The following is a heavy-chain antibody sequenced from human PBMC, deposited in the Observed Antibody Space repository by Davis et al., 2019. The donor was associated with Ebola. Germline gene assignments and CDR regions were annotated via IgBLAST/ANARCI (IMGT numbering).Heavy chain of an antibody. V-gene: IGHV3-30*04. CDR1: GFTFSSYA. Sequence: GESLKISCAASGFTFSSYAMHWVRQAPGKGLEWVAVIPYDGKDISYAESVRGRFTISRDNSKNTLHLQMNNLRTEGTALYYCVREIYDYVWLAYFHYWGQGTLVTVSS. J-gene: IGHJ4*02. D-gene: IGHD3-16*01. CDR3: VREIYDYVWLAYFHY. CDR2: IPYDGKDI.